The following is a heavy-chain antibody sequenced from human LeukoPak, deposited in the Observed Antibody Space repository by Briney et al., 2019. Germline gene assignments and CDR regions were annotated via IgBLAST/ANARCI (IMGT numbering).Heavy chain of an antibody. D-gene: IGHD2-15*01. Sequence: PSETLSLTCTVSGGSISSYYWSWIRQPPGKGLEWIGYIYYSGSTNYNPSLKSRVTISVDTSKNQFSLKLSSVTAADTAVYYCAGYCSGGSCYSYNWFDPWGQGTLVTVSS. V-gene: IGHV4-59*08. CDR2: IYYSGST. J-gene: IGHJ5*02. CDR1: GGSISSYY. CDR3: AGYCSGGSCYSYNWFDP.